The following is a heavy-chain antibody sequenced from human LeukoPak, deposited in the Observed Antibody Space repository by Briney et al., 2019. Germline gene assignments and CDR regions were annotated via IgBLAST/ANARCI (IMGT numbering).Heavy chain of an antibody. D-gene: IGHD4-11*01. CDR3: ARDRWAPRLPDY. CDR1: GFTVSSNY. V-gene: IGHV3-33*08. Sequence: PGGSLTLSCAASGFTVSSNYMSWVRQAPGKGLEWVAVIWYDGSDKYYADSVKGRFTISRDNSKNTLYLQMNSLRAEDTAVYYCARDRWAPRLPDYWGQGTLVTVSS. J-gene: IGHJ4*02. CDR2: IWYDGSDK.